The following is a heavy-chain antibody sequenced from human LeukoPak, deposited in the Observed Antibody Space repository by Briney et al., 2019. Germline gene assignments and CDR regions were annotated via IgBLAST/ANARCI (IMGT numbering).Heavy chain of an antibody. CDR3: MTAAGYNFGQY. D-gene: IGHD5-18*01. CDR2: ISSSTSYI. V-gene: IGHV3-21*04. CDR1: GFTFSSYS. J-gene: IGHJ4*02. Sequence: GGSLRLSCAASGFTFSSYSMNWIRQAPGKGLEWVSSISSSTSYIYYADSVKGRFTISKDNAKNSLYLQMNSLRAEDTAIYYCMTAAGYNFGQYWGQGTLVTVSS.